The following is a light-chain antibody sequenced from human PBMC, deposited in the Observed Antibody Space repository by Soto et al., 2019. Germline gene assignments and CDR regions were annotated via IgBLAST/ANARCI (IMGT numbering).Light chain of an antibody. Sequence: AIQLTQSPSSLSASVGDRVTITCRASQGIGSSTFAWYQQKAGKAPTLLIYDVSNLQRGVPTRFSGSGSGTDFSLTISSLQPEDFVTYYCQQFDTYPLTFGQGTRLDIK. CDR2: DVS. V-gene: IGKV1-13*02. CDR1: QGIGSST. CDR3: QQFDTYPLT. J-gene: IGKJ5*01.